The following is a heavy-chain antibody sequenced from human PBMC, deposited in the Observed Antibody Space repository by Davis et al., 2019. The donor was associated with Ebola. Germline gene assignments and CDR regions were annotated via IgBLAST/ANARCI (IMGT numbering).Heavy chain of an antibody. CDR2: IYSGGST. J-gene: IGHJ4*02. D-gene: IGHD6-19*01. CDR3: ASEGVRAVAEIGANDY. Sequence: GESLKISCAASGFTVSSNYMTWVRQAPGKGLEWVSVIYSGGSTYYADSVKGRFTISRHNSKNTLYLQMNSLRAEDTAVYYCASEGVRAVAEIGANDYWGQGTLVTVSS. CDR1: GFTVSSNY. V-gene: IGHV3-53*04.